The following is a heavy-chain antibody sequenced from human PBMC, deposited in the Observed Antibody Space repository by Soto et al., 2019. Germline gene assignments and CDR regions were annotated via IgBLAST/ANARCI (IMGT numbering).Heavy chain of an antibody. Sequence: PSVILALTCAVSGGAFSGYFWSWIRQPPGKGLEWIGEIIHTGSTNYNPSLKSRITISVDTSNKHFSLKLSSVTAADTAVYYCARVGQTPSDYWAQGTLLGASS. CDR3: ARVGQTPSDY. CDR2: IIHTGST. J-gene: IGHJ4*02. V-gene: IGHV4-34*12. CDR1: GGAFSGYF.